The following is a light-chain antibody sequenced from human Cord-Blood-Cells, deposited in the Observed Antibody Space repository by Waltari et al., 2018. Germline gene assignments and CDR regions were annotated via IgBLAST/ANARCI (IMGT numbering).Light chain of an antibody. V-gene: IGKV1D-12*01. Sequence: DLQLHPPPPSVSASVRDRTTTTCPASQGISSLLVWYQQKPEKAPKLLIYAASSLQCGVPSRFSGSGCGTDFTRSISSLQSEDFATYCCQQANSFPPTSGGGTKVEIK. CDR3: QQANSFPPT. J-gene: IGKJ4*01. CDR2: AAS. CDR1: QGISSL.